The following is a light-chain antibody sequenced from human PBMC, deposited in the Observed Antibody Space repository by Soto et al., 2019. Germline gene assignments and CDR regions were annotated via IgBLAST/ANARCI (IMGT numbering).Light chain of an antibody. Sequence: SVLTQPASLSGAPGQSITISRTGNSSDVGNYNLVSWYQHDPGKAPQLMIYEVSKRPSGGSYPFSCSQAGNTASPTLSRVQAGDEADYYCGSYAGSSTPYVFGTGTKVTVL. CDR1: SSDVGNYNL. CDR3: GSYAGSSTPYV. J-gene: IGLJ1*01. V-gene: IGLV2-23*02. CDR2: EVS.